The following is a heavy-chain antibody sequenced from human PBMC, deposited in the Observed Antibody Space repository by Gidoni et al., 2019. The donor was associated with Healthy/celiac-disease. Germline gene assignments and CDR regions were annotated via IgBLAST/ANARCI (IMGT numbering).Heavy chain of an antibody. J-gene: IGHJ4*02. CDR1: GFTFSSYA. V-gene: IGHV3-23*01. CDR3: AKDPRGVVAND. D-gene: IGHD3-3*01. CDR2: MSGSVGSP. Sequence: EVQLLESGGGLVQPGGSLRLSCAASGFTFSSYAMSWVRQAQGKGLEWVSAMSGSVGSPYYADSVKGRFTISRDNSKNTLYLQMNSLRAEDTAVYYCAKDPRGVVANDWGQGTLVTVSS.